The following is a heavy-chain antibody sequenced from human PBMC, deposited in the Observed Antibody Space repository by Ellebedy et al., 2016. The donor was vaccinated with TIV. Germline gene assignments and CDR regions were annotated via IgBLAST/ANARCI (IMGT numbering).Heavy chain of an antibody. J-gene: IGHJ4*02. CDR1: GYAFTGYY. Sequence: AASVKVSCKASGYAFTGYYVHWVRQAPGQGLEWMGWINPDSGGTSYSQKFQGRVTMTRDTSISTAHMELSSLRSNDTAVYYCARMDPIYWGQGTLITVSS. D-gene: IGHD2-2*03. V-gene: IGHV1-2*02. CDR3: ARMDPIY. CDR2: INPDSGGT.